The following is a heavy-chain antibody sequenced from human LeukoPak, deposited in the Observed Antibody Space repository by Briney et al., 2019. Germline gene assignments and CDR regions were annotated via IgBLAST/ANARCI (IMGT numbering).Heavy chain of an antibody. CDR1: GSSFPDYY. V-gene: IGHV3-11*01. CDR3: ARGALLTRDSGYPVFAY. D-gene: IGHD3-22*01. J-gene: IGHJ4*02. Sequence: KPGGSLRLSCAASGSSFPDYYMTWIRQTPGQGLEWISYISTTSKTIYYAESVKGRFSISRDNVKNSVYLQMDSLRADDTAVYFCARGALLTRDSGYPVFAYWGQGSQVTVSS. CDR2: ISTTSKTI.